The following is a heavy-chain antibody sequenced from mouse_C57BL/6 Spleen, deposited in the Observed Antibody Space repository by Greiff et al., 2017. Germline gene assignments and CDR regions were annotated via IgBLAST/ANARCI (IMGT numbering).Heavy chain of an antibody. J-gene: IGHJ1*03. CDR2: IRLKSDNYAT. D-gene: IGHD1-1*01. Sequence: EVKVEESGGGLVQPGGSMKLSCVASGFTFSNYWMNWVRQSPEKGLEWVAQIRLKSDNYATHYAESVKGRFTISRDDSKSSVYLQMNNLRAEDTGIYYCTVYGSSHYWYFDVWGTGTTVTVSS. CDR1: GFTFSNYW. V-gene: IGHV6-3*01. CDR3: TVYGSSHYWYFDV.